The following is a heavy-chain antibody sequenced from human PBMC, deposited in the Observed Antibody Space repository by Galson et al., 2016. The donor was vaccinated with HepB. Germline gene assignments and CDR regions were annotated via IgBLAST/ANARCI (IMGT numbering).Heavy chain of an antibody. CDR2: INSDGSST. D-gene: IGHD6-19*01. CDR3: AREGGQWLERFDY. V-gene: IGHV3-74*01. CDR1: GFTFSSYW. Sequence: SLRLSCAASGFTFSSYWMHWVRQAPGKGLAWVSRINSDGSSTIYADSVKGRFTISRDNAKNTLYLQMNSLRAEDTAVYYRAREGGQWLERFDYWGQGTLVTVAS. J-gene: IGHJ4*02.